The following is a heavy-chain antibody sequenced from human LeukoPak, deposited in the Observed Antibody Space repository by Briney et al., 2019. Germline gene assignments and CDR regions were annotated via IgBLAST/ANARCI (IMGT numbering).Heavy chain of an antibody. J-gene: IGHJ5*02. CDR1: GFTFSDYY. V-gene: IGHV3-11*01. D-gene: IGHD2-2*02. Sequence: PGGSLRLSCAASGFTFSDYYMNWIRQAPGKGLEWVSYISSSGSTIYYADSVKGRFTISRDNAKNSLYLQMNSLRAEDTAVYYCARGRYCSSTSCYKGFDPWGQGTLVTVSS. CDR3: ARGRYCSSTSCYKGFDP. CDR2: ISSSGSTI.